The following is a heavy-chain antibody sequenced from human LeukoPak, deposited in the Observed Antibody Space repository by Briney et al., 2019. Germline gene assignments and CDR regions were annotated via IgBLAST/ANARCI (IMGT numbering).Heavy chain of an antibody. V-gene: IGHV1-46*01. CDR3: ATDPPYAADSTGGY. CDR1: GYTFTSYY. J-gene: IGHJ4*02. CDR2: INPSCCST. D-gene: IGHD2-2*01. Sequence: SVKVSCKASGYTFTSYYMHWVRQAPGQGLEGMGIINPSCCSTSYAQKFQGRVNMTRHTSTSTAYMELSSLRSEDTSVYYCATDPPYAADSTGGYWGGGTLVTVP.